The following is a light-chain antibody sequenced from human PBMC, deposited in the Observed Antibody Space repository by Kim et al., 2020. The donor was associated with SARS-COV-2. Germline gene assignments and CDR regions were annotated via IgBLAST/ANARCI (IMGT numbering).Light chain of an antibody. J-gene: IGLJ2*01. Sequence: VSPGLTASITGSGDKLGDKFACWYQQKPGQSPVLVIYQDSKRPSGIPERFSGSNSENTATLTISGTQAMDEADYYCQAWDSSTVVFGGGTQLTVL. CDR1: KLGDKF. CDR2: QDS. V-gene: IGLV3-1*01. CDR3: QAWDSSTVV.